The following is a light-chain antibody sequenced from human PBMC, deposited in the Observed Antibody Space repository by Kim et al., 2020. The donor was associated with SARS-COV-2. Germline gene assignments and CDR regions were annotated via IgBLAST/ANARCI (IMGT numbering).Light chain of an antibody. CDR1: SSNIGSNY. V-gene: IGLV1-47*01. CDR3: AAWDDSLSGWV. CDR2: RNN. Sequence: SVLTQPPSASGTPGQRVTISCSGSSSNIGSNYVYWYQQLPGTAPKLLIYRNNQRPSGVPDRFSGSKSGTSASLGISGLRSEDEADYYCAAWDDSLSGWVFGGGTKL. J-gene: IGLJ3*02.